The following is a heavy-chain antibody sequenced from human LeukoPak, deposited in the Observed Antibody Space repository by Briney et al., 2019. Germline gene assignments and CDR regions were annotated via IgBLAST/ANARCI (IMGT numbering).Heavy chain of an antibody. V-gene: IGHV4-59*08. CDR3: ARHSLADDYFDY. CDR1: GGSFSGYY. Sequence: PSETLSLTCAVYGGSFSGYYWSWIRQPPGKGLEWIGYIYYSGSTNYNPSLKSRVTISVDTSKNQFSLKLSSVTAADTAVYYCARHSLADDYFDYWGQGTLVTVSS. J-gene: IGHJ4*02. CDR2: IYYSGST.